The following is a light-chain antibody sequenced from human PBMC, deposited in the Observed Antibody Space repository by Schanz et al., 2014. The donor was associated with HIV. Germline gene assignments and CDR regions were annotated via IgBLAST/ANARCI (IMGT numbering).Light chain of an antibody. J-gene: IGKJ2*01. CDR3: QQYGSSPLYT. CDR1: QSVKSNF. Sequence: EIVLTQSPGTLSLSPGERGTLSCRASQSVKSNFIGWYQQKPGQAPRLLIFGASNRATGIPDRFSGGESGTDFTLTISRVEPEDYAVYYCQQYGSSPLYTFGQGTKLEIK. V-gene: IGKV3-20*01. CDR2: GAS.